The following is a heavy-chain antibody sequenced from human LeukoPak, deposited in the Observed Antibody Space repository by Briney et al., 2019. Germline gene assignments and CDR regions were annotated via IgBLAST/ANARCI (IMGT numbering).Heavy chain of an antibody. V-gene: IGHV4-39*01. Sequence: KPSETLSLXCTVSGGSISSSSYSWGWNRQPPGKGLEWIGSIYYSGTTYYNPSLKSRVTISVDTSKIQFSLKLSSVAATDTAVYFCARLRFDFWSGYTHPYFDYWGQGTLVTVSS. J-gene: IGHJ4*02. CDR1: GGSISSSSYS. CDR3: ARLRFDFWSGYTHPYFDY. CDR2: IYYSGTT. D-gene: IGHD3-3*01.